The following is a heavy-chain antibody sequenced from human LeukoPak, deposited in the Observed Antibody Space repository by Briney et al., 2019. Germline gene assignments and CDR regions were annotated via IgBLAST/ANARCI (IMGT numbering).Heavy chain of an antibody. CDR1: GFTFSSYW. Sequence: GGSLRLSCAASGFTFSSYWMSWVRQAPGKGLEWVANIRQDGSDKYYVDCVKGRFTISRDNANNSLYLQMNSLRAEDTAVYYCARADYYDSSGYYDYWGQGTLVTVSS. V-gene: IGHV3-7*04. CDR3: ARADYYDSSGYYDY. CDR2: IRQDGSDK. D-gene: IGHD3-22*01. J-gene: IGHJ4*02.